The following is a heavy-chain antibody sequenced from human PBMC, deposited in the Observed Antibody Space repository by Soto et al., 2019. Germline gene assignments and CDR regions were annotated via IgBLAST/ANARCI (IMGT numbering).Heavy chain of an antibody. D-gene: IGHD1-7*01. CDR1: GGTFSNYA. J-gene: IGHJ4*02. V-gene: IGHV1-69*13. CDR3: ATSTPLLRYNWNYVPNY. CDR2: IIISIFGGA. Sequence: SVKVSCKVSGGTFSNYAINWVRQAPGQGLEWMGGIIISIFGGANYAQKFQGRVIMTEDASTDTAYMELSSLRSEDTAVYYCATSTPLLRYNWNYVPNYWGQGTLVTVSS.